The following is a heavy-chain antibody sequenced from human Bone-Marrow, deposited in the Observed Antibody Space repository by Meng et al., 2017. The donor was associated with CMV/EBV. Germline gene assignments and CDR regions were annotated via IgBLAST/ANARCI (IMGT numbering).Heavy chain of an antibody. V-gene: IGHV4-59*12. CDR3: ARGGTYIAAWVY. CDR2: IYYSGST. Sequence: SEPLSLTCTVSGGSISSYYWSWIRQPPGKGLEWIGYIYYSGSTNYNPSLKSRVTISVDTSKNQFSLKLSSVTAADTAVYYCARGGTYIAAWVYWGQGTLVTVSS. D-gene: IGHD6-13*01. J-gene: IGHJ4*02. CDR1: GGSISSYY.